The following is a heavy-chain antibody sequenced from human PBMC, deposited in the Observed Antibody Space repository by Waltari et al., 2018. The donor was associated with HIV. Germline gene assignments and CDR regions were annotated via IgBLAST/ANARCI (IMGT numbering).Heavy chain of an antibody. CDR1: GVSISTNDW. J-gene: IGHJ4*02. D-gene: IGHD4-17*01. V-gene: IGHV4-4*02. Sequence: QVQLQGSGPGLVKPSGTLSLTCAVSGVSISTNDWWCWVRQTPGKVLEWIGEIYHSGSTHYNPAPQSRVTISVDKSKNQFSLKLSSGTAADTAVYYWARASGNGDYATFDYWGQGTLVTVSS. CDR3: ARASGNGDYATFDY. CDR2: IYHSGST.